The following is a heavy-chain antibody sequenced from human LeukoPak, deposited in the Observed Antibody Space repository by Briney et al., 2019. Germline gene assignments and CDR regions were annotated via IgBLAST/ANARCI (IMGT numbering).Heavy chain of an antibody. CDR3: ARAVVAATRDGYPHDAFDI. CDR1: GFTFSSYE. Sequence: GGSLRLSCAASGFTFSSYEMNWVRQAPGKGLEWVSYISSSGSTIYYADSVKGRFTISRDNAKNSLYQQMNSLRAEDTAVYYCARAVVAATRDGYPHDAFDIWGQGTMVTVSS. V-gene: IGHV3-48*03. CDR2: ISSSGSTI. J-gene: IGHJ3*02. D-gene: IGHD2-15*01.